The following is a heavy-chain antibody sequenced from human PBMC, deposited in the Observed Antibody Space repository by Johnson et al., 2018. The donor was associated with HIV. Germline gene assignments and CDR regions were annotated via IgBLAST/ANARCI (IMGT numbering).Heavy chain of an antibody. CDR1: GFTFDDYA. Sequence: VQLVESGGGLVQPGRSLRLSCAASGFTFDDYAMHWVRQAPGKGLEWVSGISWNSGSIGYADSVKGRFTISRDNAKNSLYLQMNSLRAEDTAVYYCARRSIRSDGFDIWGQGTMVTVSS. V-gene: IGHV3-9*01. CDR3: ARRSIRSDGFDI. CDR2: ISWNSGSI. J-gene: IGHJ3*02. D-gene: IGHD4-11*01.